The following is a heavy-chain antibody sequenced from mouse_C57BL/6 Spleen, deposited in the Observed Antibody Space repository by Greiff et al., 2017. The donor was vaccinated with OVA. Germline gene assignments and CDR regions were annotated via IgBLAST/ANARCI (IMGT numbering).Heavy chain of an antibody. J-gene: IGHJ1*03. CDR2: INPGSGGT. D-gene: IGHD2-1*01. V-gene: IGHV1-54*01. Sequence: VQLQQSGAELVRPGTSVKVSCKASGYAFTNYLIEWVKQRPGQGLEWIGVINPGSGGTTYNEKFKGKATLTADKSSSTAYLQLIRLTSEDSAVYFCAREGGNYYWDFDVWGTGTTVTVSS. CDR1: GYAFTNYL. CDR3: AREGGNYYWDFDV.